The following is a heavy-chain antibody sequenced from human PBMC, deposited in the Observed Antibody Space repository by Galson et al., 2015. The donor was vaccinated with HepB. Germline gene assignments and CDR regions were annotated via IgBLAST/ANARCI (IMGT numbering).Heavy chain of an antibody. CDR3: LLRDYYETGGYRRDQ. J-gene: IGHJ5*02. CDR1: DFTFTTND. D-gene: IGHD3-22*01. V-gene: IGHV1-18*04. CDR2: ISAHNSNT. Sequence: SVKVSCKASDFTFTTNDITWVRQAPGQGLEWMGWISAHNSNTNYAERLQGRVTMTTDTSTRTAYMELRSLRSDDTAVYYCLLRDYYETGGYRRDQWGQGTLVTVSS.